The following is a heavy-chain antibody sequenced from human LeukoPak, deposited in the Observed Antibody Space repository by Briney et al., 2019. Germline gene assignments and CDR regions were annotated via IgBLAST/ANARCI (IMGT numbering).Heavy chain of an antibody. V-gene: IGHV1-2*02. J-gene: IGHJ3*02. CDR1: GYTFTGYY. CDR3: ARERGDVWNDGAFDI. CDR2: INPNSGGT. Sequence: ASVKVSCKASGYTFTGYYMHWVRQAPGQGLEWMGWINPNSGGTNYAQKLQGRVTMTRDTSISTAYMELSRLRSDDTAVYYCARERGDVWNDGAFDIWGQGTMVTVSS. D-gene: IGHD1-1*01.